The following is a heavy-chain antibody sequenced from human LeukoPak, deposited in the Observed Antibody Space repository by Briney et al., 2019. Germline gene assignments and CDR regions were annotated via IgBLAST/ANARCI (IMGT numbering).Heavy chain of an antibody. CDR3: AKSGGYGLIDY. V-gene: IGHV4-39*01. J-gene: IGHJ4*02. Sequence: TSETLSLTCTVSGASISGSGFYWGWIRQPPGKGLEWIGDIYYSGSAYYNASLESRVTISIDTSKNQFSLKLNSVTAADTAMYYCAKSGGYGLIDYWGQGTLVTVSS. CDR1: GASISGSGFY. D-gene: IGHD1-26*01. CDR2: IYYSGSA.